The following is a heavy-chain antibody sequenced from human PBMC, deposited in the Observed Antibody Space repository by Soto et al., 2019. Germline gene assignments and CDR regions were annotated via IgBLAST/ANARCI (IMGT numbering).Heavy chain of an antibody. V-gene: IGHV4-59*01. J-gene: IGHJ3*02. D-gene: IGHD5-12*01. CDR1: GGSISSYY. CDR2: IYYSGST. Sequence: SETLSLTCTVSGGSISSYYWSWIRQPPGKGLEWIGYIYYSGSTNYNPSLKSRVTISVDTSKNQFSLKLSSVTAADTAVYYCAREVYSGYDTNAFDIWGQGTMVTVSS. CDR3: AREVYSGYDTNAFDI.